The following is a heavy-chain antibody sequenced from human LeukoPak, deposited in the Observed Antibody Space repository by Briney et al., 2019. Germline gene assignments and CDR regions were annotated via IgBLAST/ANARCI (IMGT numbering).Heavy chain of an antibody. CDR2: ISYDGSNK. Sequence: GGSLRLSCAASGFTFSSYAMHWVRQAPGKGLEWVAVISYDGSNKYYADPVKGRFTISRDNSKNTLYLQMNSLRAEDTAVYYCAKNTMIVVVIPSLDYWGQGTLVTVSS. V-gene: IGHV3-30-3*02. D-gene: IGHD3-22*01. J-gene: IGHJ4*02. CDR3: AKNTMIVVVIPSLDY. CDR1: GFTFSSYA.